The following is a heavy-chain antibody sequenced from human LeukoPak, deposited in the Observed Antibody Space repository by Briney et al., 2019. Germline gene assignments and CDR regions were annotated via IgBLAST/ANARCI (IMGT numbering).Heavy chain of an antibody. J-gene: IGHJ4*02. Sequence: PGGSLRLSCAASGFTFSSYAMSWVRQAPGKGLEWVSAISGSGGSTYYADSVKGRFTISRDNAKNSLYLQMNSLRAEDTAVYYCARTHAGDYFFDYWGQGTLVTVSS. CDR3: ARTHAGDYFFDY. V-gene: IGHV3-23*01. CDR2: ISGSGGST. D-gene: IGHD4-17*01. CDR1: GFTFSSYA.